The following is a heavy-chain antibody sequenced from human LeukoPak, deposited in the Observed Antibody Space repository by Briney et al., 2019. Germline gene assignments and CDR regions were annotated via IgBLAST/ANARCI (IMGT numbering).Heavy chain of an antibody. CDR3: AKARGNYYDSSGYYQAPLDY. D-gene: IGHD3-22*01. V-gene: IGHV3-23*01. CDR1: GFTFSSYA. J-gene: IGHJ4*02. Sequence: GGSLRLSCAASGFTFSSYAVSWVRQAPGKGLEWVSAISGSGGSTYYADSVKGRFTISRDNSKNTLYLQMNSLRAEDTAVYYCAKARGNYYDSSGYYQAPLDYWGQGTLVTVSS. CDR2: ISGSGGST.